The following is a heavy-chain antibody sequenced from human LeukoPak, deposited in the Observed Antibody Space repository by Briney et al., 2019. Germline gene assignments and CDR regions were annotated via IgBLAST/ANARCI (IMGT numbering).Heavy chain of an antibody. CDR1: GGSISSSSYY. Sequence: SETLSLTCTVSGGSISSSSYYWGWIRQPPGKGLEWIGSIYYSGSTYYNPSLKSRVTISVDTSKNQFSLKLSSVTAADTAVYYCARQGRLTHYFDYWGQGTLVTVSS. CDR2: IYYSGST. CDR3: ARQGRLTHYFDY. V-gene: IGHV4-39*01. D-gene: IGHD4/OR15-4a*01. J-gene: IGHJ4*02.